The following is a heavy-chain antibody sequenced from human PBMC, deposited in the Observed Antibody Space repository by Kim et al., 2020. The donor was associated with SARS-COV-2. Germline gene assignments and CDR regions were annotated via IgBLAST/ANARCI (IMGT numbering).Heavy chain of an antibody. D-gene: IGHD6-13*01. CDR1: GFTFSGSA. V-gene: IGHV3-73*01. CDR3: IIRTIAAAGPSYYYYGMDV. J-gene: IGHJ6*02. Sequence: GGSLRLSCAASGFTFSGSAMHWVRQASGKGLEWVGRIRSKANSYATAYAASVKGRFTISRDDSKNTAYLQMNSLKTEDTAVYYCIIRTIAAAGPSYYYYGMDVWGQGTTVTVSS. CDR2: IRSKANSYAT.